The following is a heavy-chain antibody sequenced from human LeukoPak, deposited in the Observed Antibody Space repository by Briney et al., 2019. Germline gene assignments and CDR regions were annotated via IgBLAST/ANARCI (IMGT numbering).Heavy chain of an antibody. Sequence: SETLSLTCTVSGGSISSGSYYWSWIRQPAGKGLEWIGRIYTSGSTNYNPSLKSRVTISVDTSKNQFSLKLSSVTAADTAVYYCARSAAGIGLVWFDPWGQGTLGTVSS. J-gene: IGHJ5*02. D-gene: IGHD6-13*01. CDR2: IYTSGST. V-gene: IGHV4-61*02. CDR1: GGSISSGSYY. CDR3: ARSAAGIGLVWFDP.